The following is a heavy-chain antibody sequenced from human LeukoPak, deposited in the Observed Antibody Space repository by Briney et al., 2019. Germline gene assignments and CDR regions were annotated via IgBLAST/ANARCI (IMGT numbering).Heavy chain of an antibody. V-gene: IGHV4-34*01. CDR1: GGSFSGYY. Sequence: SETLSLTCAVYGGSFSGYYWSWIRQPPGKALEWIGEINHSGSTNYNPSLKSRVTISVDTSKNQFSLKLSPVTAADTAVYYCARGWRYDSSGYYFAYYYYYMDVWGKGTTVTVSS. J-gene: IGHJ6*03. D-gene: IGHD3-22*01. CDR2: INHSGST. CDR3: ARGWRYDSSGYYFAYYYYYMDV.